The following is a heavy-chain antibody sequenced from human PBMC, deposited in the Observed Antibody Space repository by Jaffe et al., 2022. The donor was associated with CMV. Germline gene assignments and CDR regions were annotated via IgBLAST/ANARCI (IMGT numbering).Heavy chain of an antibody. CDR1: GFTFSSYA. J-gene: IGHJ4*02. CDR2: ISSNGGST. D-gene: IGHD3-3*01. CDR3: VKVRRTIFGED. Sequence: EVQLVESGGGLVQPGGSLRLSCSASGFTFSSYAMHWVRQAPGKGLEYVSAISSNGGSTYYADSVKGRFTISRDNSKNTLYLQMSSLRAEDTAVYYCVKVRRTIFGEDWGQGTLVTVSS. V-gene: IGHV3-64D*06.